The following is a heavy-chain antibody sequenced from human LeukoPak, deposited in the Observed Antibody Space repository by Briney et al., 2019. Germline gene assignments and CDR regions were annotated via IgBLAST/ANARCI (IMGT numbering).Heavy chain of an antibody. Sequence: ASVKVFCKASGYTFTHYPIHWVRQAPGQRLEWMGWINGGNGNTKYSQKFQVRVTLTRDTSASAAYMELSSLTSEDTALYYCARRGAEAGLDYWGQGTLVTVSS. CDR1: GYTFTHYP. V-gene: IGHV1-3*01. CDR2: INGGNGNT. CDR3: ARRGAEAGLDY. D-gene: IGHD6-19*01. J-gene: IGHJ4*02.